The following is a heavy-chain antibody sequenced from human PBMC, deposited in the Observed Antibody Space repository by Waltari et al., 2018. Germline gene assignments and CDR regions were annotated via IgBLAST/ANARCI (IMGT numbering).Heavy chain of an antibody. V-gene: IGHV4-34*01. J-gene: IGHJ6*03. CDR3: ARGRGYNWNYDYYYMDV. D-gene: IGHD1-20*01. CDR1: GGSFSGYY. CDR2: INHSRST. Sequence: QVQLQQWGAGLLKPSETLSLTCAVYGGSFSGYYWSWIRQPPGKGLEWIGEINHSRSTHYNPSLKSRVTISVDTSKNQFSLKLSSVTAADTAVYYCARGRGYNWNYDYYYMDVWGKGTTVTVSS.